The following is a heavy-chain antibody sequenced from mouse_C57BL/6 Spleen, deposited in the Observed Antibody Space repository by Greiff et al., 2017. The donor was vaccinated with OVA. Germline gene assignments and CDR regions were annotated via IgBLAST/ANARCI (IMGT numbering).Heavy chain of an antibody. CDR3: ATVVAPRDYAMDY. D-gene: IGHD1-1*01. V-gene: IGHV14-3*01. CDR1: GFNIKNTY. CDR2: IDPANGNT. J-gene: IGHJ4*01. Sequence: EVQRVESVAELVRPGASVKLSCTASGFNIKNTYMHWVKQRPEQGLEWIGRIDPANGNTKYAPKFQGKATITADTSSNTAYLQLSSLTSEDTAIYYCATVVAPRDYAMDYWGQGTSVTVSS.